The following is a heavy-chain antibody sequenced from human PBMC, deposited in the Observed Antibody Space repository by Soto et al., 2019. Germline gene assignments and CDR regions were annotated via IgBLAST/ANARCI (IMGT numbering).Heavy chain of an antibody. CDR1: GDSISSTNW. Sequence: PSETLSLTCAVSGDSISSTNWWSWVRQPPGKGLEWVGEIYHSGTTYYNPSLNSRVTISLDNSKDQFSLNLNSVTAADTAIYYCARGHFFTSGRYFIAAWGQGTLVTVSS. CDR3: ARGHFFTSGRYFIAA. J-gene: IGHJ5*02. CDR2: IYHSGTT. D-gene: IGHD3-10*01. V-gene: IGHV4-4*02.